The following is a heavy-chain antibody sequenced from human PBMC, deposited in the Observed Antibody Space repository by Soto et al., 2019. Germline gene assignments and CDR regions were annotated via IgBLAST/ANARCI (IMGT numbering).Heavy chain of an antibody. D-gene: IGHD2-8*01. CDR1: GYTFTSYA. CDR3: ARDRRGDYKGYCSNGVCHKGGYGMDV. Sequence: QVQLVQSGAEVKKPGASVKVSCKASGYTFTSYAMHWVRQAPGQRLEWMGWINAGNGNTKYSQKFQGRVTITRDTSASTAYMELSSLRCEDTAVYYCARDRRGDYKGYCSNGVCHKGGYGMDVWGQGTTVTVCS. V-gene: IGHV1-3*01. J-gene: IGHJ6*02. CDR2: INAGNGNT.